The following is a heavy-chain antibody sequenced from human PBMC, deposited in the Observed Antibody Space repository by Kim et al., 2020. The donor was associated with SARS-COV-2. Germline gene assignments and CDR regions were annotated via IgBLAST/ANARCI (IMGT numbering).Heavy chain of an antibody. CDR1: GFTFDDYA. V-gene: IGHV3-9*01. D-gene: IGHD3-22*01. CDR2: ISWNSGSI. CDR3: AKALTYYYDSSGYYAFVY. Sequence: GGSLRLSCAASGFTFDDYAMHWVRQAPGKGLEWVSGISWNSGSIGYADSVKGRFTISRDNAKNSLYLQMNSRRAEDTALHYCAKALTYYYDSSGYYAFVYWGQGTLVTVSS. J-gene: IGHJ4*02.